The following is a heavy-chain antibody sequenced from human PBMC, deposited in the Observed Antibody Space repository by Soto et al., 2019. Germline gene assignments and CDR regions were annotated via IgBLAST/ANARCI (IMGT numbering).Heavy chain of an antibody. Sequence: PGGSLRLCCTASGFTLGDYAMSWVRQALGKGLEWVGFIRSKADGGTTEYAASVKGRFTISRDDSKSIAYLQMNSLKTEDTAVYYCTRSVRLVYGHFDYRGQGTLVTVST. V-gene: IGHV3-49*04. CDR3: TRSVRLVYGHFDY. CDR1: GFTLGDYA. D-gene: IGHD2-8*01. J-gene: IGHJ4*02. CDR2: IRSKADGGTT.